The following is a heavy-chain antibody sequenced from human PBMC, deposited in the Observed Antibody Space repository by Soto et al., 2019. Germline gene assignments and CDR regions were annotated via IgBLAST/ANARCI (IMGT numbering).Heavy chain of an antibody. CDR3: ARDRGGVYYDSSGYPY. Sequence: QVQLVESGGGVVQPGRSLRLSCAASGFTFSSYAMHWVRQAPGKGLEWVAVISYDGSNKYYADSVKGRFTISRDNSKNTLYLQMNSLRAEDTAVYYCARDRGGVYYDSSGYPYWGQGTLVTVSS. CDR1: GFTFSSYA. J-gene: IGHJ4*02. CDR2: ISYDGSNK. D-gene: IGHD3-22*01. V-gene: IGHV3-30-3*01.